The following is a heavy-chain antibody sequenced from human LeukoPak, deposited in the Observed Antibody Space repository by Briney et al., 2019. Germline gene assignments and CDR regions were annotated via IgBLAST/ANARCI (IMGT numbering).Heavy chain of an antibody. D-gene: IGHD6-13*01. J-gene: IGHJ1*01. V-gene: IGHV4-34*01. CDR1: GGSFSGYY. Sequence: SETLSLTCAVYGGSFSGYYWSWIRQPPGEGLEWIGEINHSGSTNYNPSLKSRVTISVDTSKNQFSLKLSSVTAADTAVYYCARGRFSSSWYIGYFQHWGQGTLVTVSS. CDR2: INHSGST. CDR3: ARGRFSSSWYIGYFQH.